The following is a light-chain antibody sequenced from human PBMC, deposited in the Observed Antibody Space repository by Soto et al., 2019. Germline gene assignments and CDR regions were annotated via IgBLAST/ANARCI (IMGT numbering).Light chain of an antibody. V-gene: IGKV1-8*01. CDR1: QGISSY. Sequence: AIRMTQSPSSLSASTGDRVTITCRASQGISSYLAWYQQKPGKAPKLLIYAASTLKSGVPSRFSGSGSGTDFVFPCSCRQSEDCATYYCQQDYSYPQTLGQGNKVEIK. J-gene: IGKJ1*01. CDR3: QQDYSYPQT. CDR2: AAS.